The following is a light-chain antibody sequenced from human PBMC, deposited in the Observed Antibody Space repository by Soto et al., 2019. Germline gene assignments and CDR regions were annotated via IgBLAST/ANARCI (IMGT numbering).Light chain of an antibody. Sequence: EIVLTQSPATLSLSPGERATLSCRASQSVRSYLAWYQQKPGQAPRLLVYDASNRATGIPARFSGSGSGTDFTLTISSLEPEDFATYYCQQYDNLPMYTFGQGTKLEIK. CDR2: DAS. J-gene: IGKJ2*01. V-gene: IGKV3-11*01. CDR3: QQYDNLPMYT. CDR1: QSVRSY.